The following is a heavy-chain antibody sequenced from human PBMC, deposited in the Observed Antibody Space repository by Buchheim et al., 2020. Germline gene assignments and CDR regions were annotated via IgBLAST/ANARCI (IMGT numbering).Heavy chain of an antibody. J-gene: IGHJ4*02. V-gene: IGHV3-7*01. D-gene: IGHD6-13*01. CDR1: GFTFSTHW. CDR2: IKPDGSQK. Sequence: EVQLVESGGGLVQPGGSLRLSCAASGFTFSTHWMTWVRQAPGKGLEWLANIKPDGSQKHYVDSVTGRFTISRDNAKNSLSLQMNSLRAEDTAVYYCANAPAAAGIYWGQG. CDR3: ANAPAAAGIY.